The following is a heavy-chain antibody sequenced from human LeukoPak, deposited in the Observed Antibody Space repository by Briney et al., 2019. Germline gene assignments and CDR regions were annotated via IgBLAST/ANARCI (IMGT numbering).Heavy chain of an antibody. V-gene: IGHV3-30*04. Sequence: PGGSLRLSCAASGFTFSRYGMHWVRQAPGKGLEWVTAISYDGSNKYYADSVKGRFTISRDNSKNTLYVQMNSLRVEDTAVYYCAKAGRGGAITMVRGVKGDYYYMDVWGKGTTVTISS. D-gene: IGHD3-10*01. J-gene: IGHJ6*03. CDR3: AKAGRGGAITMVRGVKGDYYYMDV. CDR2: ISYDGSNK. CDR1: GFTFSRYG.